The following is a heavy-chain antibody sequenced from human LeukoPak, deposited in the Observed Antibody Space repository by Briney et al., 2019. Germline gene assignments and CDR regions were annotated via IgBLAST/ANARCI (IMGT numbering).Heavy chain of an antibody. CDR3: ARDPYSGNYGAYYYYYMDV. D-gene: IGHD1-26*01. Sequence: QSGGSLRLSCAASGFIFSSYSMNWVRQAPGKGLEWVSYISSSSSTIYYADSVRGRFTISRDNAKNSLYLQMNSLRAEDTAVYFCARDPYSGNYGAYYYYYMDVWGKGTTVTISS. CDR1: GFIFSSYS. V-gene: IGHV3-48*04. CDR2: ISSSSSTI. J-gene: IGHJ6*03.